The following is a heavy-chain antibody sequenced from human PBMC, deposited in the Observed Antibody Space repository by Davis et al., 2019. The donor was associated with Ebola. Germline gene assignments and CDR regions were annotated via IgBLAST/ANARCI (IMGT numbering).Heavy chain of an antibody. V-gene: IGHV3-30-3*01. CDR1: GFTFSSYA. CDR3: ARGTDYYGSGSLH. D-gene: IGHD3-10*01. J-gene: IGHJ4*01. CDR2: ISYDGSNK. Sequence: GESLKISCAASGFTFSSYAMHWVRQAPGKGLEWVAVISYDGSNKYYADSVKGRFTISRDNSKNTLYLQMNSLRAEDTAVYYCARGTDYYGSGSLHWGQGTLVTVSS.